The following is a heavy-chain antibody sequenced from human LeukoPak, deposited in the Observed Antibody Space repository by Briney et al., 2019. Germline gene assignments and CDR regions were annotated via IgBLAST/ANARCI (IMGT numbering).Heavy chain of an antibody. CDR3: ARDYIAYDPLDY. D-gene: IGHD3-3*01. J-gene: IGHJ4*02. CDR2: ISSRSSSI. Sequence: KAGGSLRLSCAASGFTFSTYDMNWVRQAPGKGLEWVSSISSRSSSIYYADSVKGRFTISRDNAKNSLYLQMNSLRAEDKAVYWCARDYIAYDPLDYWGQGTLVTVSS. V-gene: IGHV3-21*01. CDR1: GFTFSTYD.